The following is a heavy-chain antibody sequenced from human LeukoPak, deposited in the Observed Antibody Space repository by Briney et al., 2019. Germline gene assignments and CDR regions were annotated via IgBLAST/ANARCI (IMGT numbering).Heavy chain of an antibody. Sequence: SGGSLRLSCAASGFTFSSYAKHWGRQAPGKGLEWVSGISWNSGSIGYADSVKGRFTISRDNAKNSLYLQMNSLRAEDTALYYCAKDGGNWGQGTLVTVSS. V-gene: IGHV3-9*01. CDR1: GFTFSSYA. CDR3: AKDGGN. CDR2: ISWNSGSI. J-gene: IGHJ4*02.